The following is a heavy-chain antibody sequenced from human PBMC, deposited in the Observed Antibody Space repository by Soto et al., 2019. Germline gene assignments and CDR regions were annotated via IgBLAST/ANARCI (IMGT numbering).Heavy chain of an antibody. CDR3: ARLAGMYSSGWYPDAFDI. J-gene: IGHJ3*02. Sequence: PGGSLRLSCAASGFTVSSNYMSWVRQAPGKGLEWVSVIYSGGSTYYADSVKGRFTISRDNSKNTLYLQMNSLRAEDTAVYYCARLAGMYSSGWYPDAFDIWGQGTMVTVSS. CDR1: GFTVSSNY. V-gene: IGHV3-53*01. D-gene: IGHD6-19*01. CDR2: IYSGGST.